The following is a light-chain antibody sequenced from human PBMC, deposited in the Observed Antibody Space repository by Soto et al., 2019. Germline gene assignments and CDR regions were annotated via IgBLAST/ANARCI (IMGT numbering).Light chain of an antibody. Sequence: DIVMTQSPDSLAVSLGERATINCKSSQSVLYSSNNKNYLAWYQQKPGQPPKLLIYLASNRESGVPDRFSGSGSGTDFALTINSPQAEDVAVYYCQQYYSSPPAFGGGTKVEIK. CDR3: QQYYSSPPA. J-gene: IGKJ4*01. CDR2: LAS. V-gene: IGKV4-1*01. CDR1: QSVLYSSNNKNY.